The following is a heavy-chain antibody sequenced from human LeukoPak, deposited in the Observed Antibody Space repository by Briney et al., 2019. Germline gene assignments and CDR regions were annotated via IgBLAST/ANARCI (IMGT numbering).Heavy chain of an antibody. Sequence: ASVKVSCKASGYTFTSYAMNWVRQAPGQGLEWMGWINTNTGNPTYAQGFTGRFVFSLDTSVSTAYLQISSLKAEDTAVYYCARGTYSYGSNYYYYMDVWGKGTTVTVSS. V-gene: IGHV7-4-1*02. D-gene: IGHD5-18*01. CDR3: ARGTYSYGSNYYYYMDV. J-gene: IGHJ6*03. CDR1: GYTFTSYA. CDR2: INTNTGNP.